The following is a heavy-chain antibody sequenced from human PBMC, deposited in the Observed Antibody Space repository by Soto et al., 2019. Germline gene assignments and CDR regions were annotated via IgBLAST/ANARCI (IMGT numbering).Heavy chain of an antibody. D-gene: IGHD3-10*01. V-gene: IGHV4-31*03. J-gene: IGHJ6*02. CDR3: ARDRGWARGAAKDV. CDR2: IYYSGST. CDR1: GGSISSGGYY. Sequence: QVQLQESGPGLVKPSQTLSLTCTVSGGSISSGGYYWSWIRQHPGKGLEWIGYIYYSGSTYYNPSRKRRVTIAVDTSKNQFSLKRSSVTAADTAVYYCARDRGWARGAAKDVWGQGTTVTVSS.